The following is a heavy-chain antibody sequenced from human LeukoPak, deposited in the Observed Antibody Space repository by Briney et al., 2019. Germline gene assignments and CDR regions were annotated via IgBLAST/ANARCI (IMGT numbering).Heavy chain of an antibody. CDR2: INPNSGGT. CDR1: GYTFTGYY. D-gene: IGHD3-22*01. CDR3: ARDGVGYYDSSGYYYFQH. Sequence: GSVNVSCKASGYTFTGYYMHWVRQAPGQGLEWMGWINPNSGGTNYAQKFQGRVTMTRDTSISTAYMELSRLRSDDTAVYYCARDGVGYYDSSGYYYFQHWGQGPLLTVSS. V-gene: IGHV1-2*02. J-gene: IGHJ1*01.